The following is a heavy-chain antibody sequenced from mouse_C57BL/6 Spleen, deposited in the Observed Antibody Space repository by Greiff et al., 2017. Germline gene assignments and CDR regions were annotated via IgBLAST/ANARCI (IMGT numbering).Heavy chain of an antibody. V-gene: IGHV1-4*01. CDR1: GYTFTSYS. Sequence: QVQLQQSGAELARPGASVKMSCKASGYTFTSYSMHWVKQRPGQGLEWIGYINPSSGYTKYNQKFKDKATLTADKSSSTAYMQLSSLTSEDSAVYYCARSPITTEVAADAMDYWGQGTSVTVSS. D-gene: IGHD1-1*01. J-gene: IGHJ4*01. CDR3: ARSPITTEVAADAMDY. CDR2: INPSSGYT.